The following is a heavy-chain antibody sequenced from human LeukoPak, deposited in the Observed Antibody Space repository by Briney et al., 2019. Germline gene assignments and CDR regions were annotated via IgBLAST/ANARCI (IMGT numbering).Heavy chain of an antibody. CDR2: IRHDGSSK. CDR1: GFSFSTYG. CDR3: AKVGPVGAIHAGYFDY. J-gene: IGHJ4*02. D-gene: IGHD1-26*01. V-gene: IGHV3-30*02. Sequence: GGSLRLSCVASGFSFSTYGMHWVRQAPGKGLEWVAFIRHDGSSKYYADSVKGRFTISRDSSKDTLYLQMNSLRTEDTAVYYCAKVGPVGAIHAGYFDYWGQGTLVTVSS.